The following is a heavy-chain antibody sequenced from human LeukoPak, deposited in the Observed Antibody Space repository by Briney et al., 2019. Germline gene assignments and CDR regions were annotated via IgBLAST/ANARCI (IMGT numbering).Heavy chain of an antibody. CDR1: GFTFSSYA. J-gene: IGHJ6*02. D-gene: IGHD3-3*01. CDR2: ISGSGGST. CDR3: AKEGRGKKDVLRFLEWFPSYYHYGMDV. Sequence: GGSLRLSCAASGFTFSSYAMSWVRQAPGKGLEWVSAISGSGGSTYYADSAKGRFTISRDNSKNTLYLQMNSLRAEDTAVYYCAKEGRGKKDVLRFLEWFPSYYHYGMDVWGQGTTVTVSS. V-gene: IGHV3-23*01.